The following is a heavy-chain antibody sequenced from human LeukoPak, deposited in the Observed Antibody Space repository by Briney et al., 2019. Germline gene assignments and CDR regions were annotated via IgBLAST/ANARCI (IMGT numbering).Heavy chain of an antibody. CDR1: RFTFSDYY. D-gene: IGHD2-2*01. J-gene: IGHJ5*02. Sequence: GGSLRLSCAAFRFTFSDYYMSWIRQAPGKGLEWVSYISSSGSTIYYADSVKGRFTISRDNAKNSLYLQMNSLRAEDTAVYYCARPIYCSSTSCYPFSPWGQGTLVTVSS. CDR3: ARPIYCSSTSCYPFSP. CDR2: ISSSGSTI. V-gene: IGHV3-11*04.